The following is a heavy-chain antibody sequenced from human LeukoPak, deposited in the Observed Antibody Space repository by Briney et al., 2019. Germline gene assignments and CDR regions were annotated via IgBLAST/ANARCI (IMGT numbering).Heavy chain of an antibody. Sequence: GGSLRLSCAASGFTFSNSAMSWVRQAPGKGLEGVSTLSGSGITTYYADSVKGRFTISRDNSKNTLYLQMNSLRAENTAVYYCAKGIYSSGWSYFDYWGHGTLVTVSS. J-gene: IGHJ4*01. CDR1: GFTFSNSA. CDR2: LSGSGITT. D-gene: IGHD6-19*01. V-gene: IGHV3-23*01. CDR3: AKGIYSSGWSYFDY.